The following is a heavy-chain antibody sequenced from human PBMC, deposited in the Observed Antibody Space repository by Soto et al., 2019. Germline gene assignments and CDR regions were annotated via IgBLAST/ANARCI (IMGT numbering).Heavy chain of an antibody. CDR1: GFTFDDYA. Sequence: EVQLVESGGGLVQPGRSLRLSCAASGFTFDDYAMHWVRQAPGKGQEWVSGISWNSGSIGYADSVKGRFTISRDNAKNSLYLQMNSLRAEDTALYYCAKRRVAFDIWGQGTMVTVSS. CDR3: AKRRVAFDI. V-gene: IGHV3-9*01. CDR2: ISWNSGSI. J-gene: IGHJ3*02.